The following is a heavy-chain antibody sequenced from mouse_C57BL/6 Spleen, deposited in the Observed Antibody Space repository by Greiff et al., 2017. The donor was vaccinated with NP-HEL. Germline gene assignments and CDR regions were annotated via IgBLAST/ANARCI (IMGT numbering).Heavy chain of an antibody. CDR3: APDYGSSVNYFDY. J-gene: IGHJ2*01. D-gene: IGHD1-1*01. Sequence: EVQLQQSVAELVRPGASVKLSCTASGFNIKNTYMHWVKQRPEQGLGWIGRIDPANGNTKYAPKFQGKATITADTSSNTAYLQLSSLTSEDTAIYYCAPDYGSSVNYFDYWGQGTTLTVSS. CDR2: IDPANGNT. V-gene: IGHV14-3*01. CDR1: GFNIKNTY.